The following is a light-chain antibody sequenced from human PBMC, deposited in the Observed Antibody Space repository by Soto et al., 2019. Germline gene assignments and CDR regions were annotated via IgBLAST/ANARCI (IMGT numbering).Light chain of an antibody. Sequence: SVLPQSPSVSAAPGQTVTISCSGSSSNIGNNYVSWYQQLPGTAPKLLIYDNNKRPSGIPDRFSGSKSGTSGTLDITGLQTGDEADYYCATWDGSLPGEVFGGGTKLTVL. CDR3: ATWDGSLPGEV. CDR1: SSNIGNNY. J-gene: IGLJ2*01. CDR2: DNN. V-gene: IGLV1-51*01.